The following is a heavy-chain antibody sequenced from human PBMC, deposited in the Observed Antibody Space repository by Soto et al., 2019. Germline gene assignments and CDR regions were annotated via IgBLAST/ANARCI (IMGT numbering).Heavy chain of an antibody. D-gene: IGHD6-13*01. CDR1: GFTFSSYA. J-gene: IGHJ4*02. V-gene: IGHV3-23*01. CDR2: ISGSGGST. CDR3: ARTGYSSSWYYLDY. Sequence: EVQLLESGGGLVQPGGSLRLSCAASGFTFSSYAMSWVRQAPGKGLEWVSAISGSGGSTYYADSVKGRFTISRDNSKNTLYLQMNSLRAEDTAVYYCARTGYSSSWYYLDYWGQGTLVTVSS.